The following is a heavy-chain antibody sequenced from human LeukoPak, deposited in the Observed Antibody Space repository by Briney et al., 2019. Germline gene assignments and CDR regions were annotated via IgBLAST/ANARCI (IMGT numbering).Heavy chain of an antibody. J-gene: IGHJ4*02. CDR1: GFTFSSYA. CDR3: AKDEGIRWELRYFDY. Sequence: GGSLRLSCAASGFTFSSYAMSWVRQAPGKGLEWVSAISGSGGSTYYADSVKGRFTISRDNSKNTLYLQMDSLRAEDTAVYYCAKDEGIRWELRYFDYWGQGTLVTVSS. CDR2: ISGSGGST. D-gene: IGHD1-26*01. V-gene: IGHV3-23*01.